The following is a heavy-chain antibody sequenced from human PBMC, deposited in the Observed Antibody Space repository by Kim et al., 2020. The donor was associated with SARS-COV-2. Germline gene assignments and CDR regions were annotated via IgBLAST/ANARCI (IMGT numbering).Heavy chain of an antibody. Sequence: SLKSRVTISVDTSKSQCSLKLSSVAAADTAVYYCARLVLLWFGEPSTFDYWGQGTLVTVSS. CDR3: ARLVLLWFGEPSTFDY. D-gene: IGHD3-10*01. J-gene: IGHJ4*02. V-gene: IGHV4-39*01.